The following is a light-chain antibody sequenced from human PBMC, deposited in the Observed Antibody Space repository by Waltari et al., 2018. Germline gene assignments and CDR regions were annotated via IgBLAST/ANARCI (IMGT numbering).Light chain of an antibody. CDR1: QSVSSN. J-gene: IGKJ5*01. Sequence: VVLTQSPATLSVSPGESAIISCRASQSVSSNLAWYQQKPGQAPRLLIYDASTRASSIPARFRGSGAGTEFTLTINNLQSEDSATYYCQQYNRGPPITFGQGTRLDIK. CDR3: QQYNRGPPIT. CDR2: DAS. V-gene: IGKV3-15*01.